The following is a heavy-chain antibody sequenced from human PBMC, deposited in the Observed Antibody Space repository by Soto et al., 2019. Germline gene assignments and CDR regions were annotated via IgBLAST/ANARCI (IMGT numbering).Heavy chain of an antibody. V-gene: IGHV4-31*03. D-gene: IGHD3-22*01. Sequence: QVQLQESGPGLVKPSQTLSLTCTVSGGSISSGGYYWSWIRQHPGKGLEWIGYIYYSGSTYYNPSLKSRVTITVDTSKNHFSLKLSSVTVADTAVYYCARIYDSSGYAIDYWGQGTLVTVSS. CDR3: ARIYDSSGYAIDY. CDR1: GGSISSGGYY. J-gene: IGHJ4*02. CDR2: IYYSGST.